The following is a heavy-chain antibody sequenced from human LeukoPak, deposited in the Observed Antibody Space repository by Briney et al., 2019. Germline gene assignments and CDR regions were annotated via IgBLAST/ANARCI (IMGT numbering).Heavy chain of an antibody. V-gene: IGHV3-20*01. CDR1: GFTFDDYG. J-gene: IGHJ4*02. D-gene: IGHD3-3*01. CDR3: ARDDTIFGVVIAPDY. Sequence: GGSLRLSCAASGFTFDDYGMSWVRQAPGKGLEWVSGINRNGGSTGYADSVKGRFTISRGNAKNSLYLQMNSLRAEDTALYNCARDDTIFGVVIAPDYWGQGTLVTVSS. CDR2: INRNGGST.